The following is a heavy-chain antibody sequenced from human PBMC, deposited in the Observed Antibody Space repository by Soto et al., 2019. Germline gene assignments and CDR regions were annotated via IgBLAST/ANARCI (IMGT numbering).Heavy chain of an antibody. V-gene: IGHV3-74*01. CDR2: INSDGSST. Sequence: EVQLVESGGGLVQPGGSLRLSCAASGFTFSSYWMQWVRQAPGKGLVWVSRINSDGSSTSYADSVKGRFTISRDNAKNTLYLQMNRLRAEDTAVYYCARGGYYYGSGSSNDYWGQGTLVTVSS. CDR1: GFTFSSYW. CDR3: ARGGYYYGSGSSNDY. D-gene: IGHD3-10*01. J-gene: IGHJ4*02.